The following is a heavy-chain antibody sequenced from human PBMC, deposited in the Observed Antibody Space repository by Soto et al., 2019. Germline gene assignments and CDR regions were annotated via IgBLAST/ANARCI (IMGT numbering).Heavy chain of an antibody. CDR2: ISSSSSTI. CDR3: ARGIAARPHYYYYYMDV. V-gene: IGHV3-48*01. CDR1: GFTFSSYS. Sequence: GGSLRLSCAASGFTFSSYSMNWVRQAPGKGLEWVSYISSSSSTIYYADSVKGRFTISRDNAKNSLYLQMNSLRAEDTAVYYCARGIAARPHYYYYYMDVWGKGTTVTVSS. J-gene: IGHJ6*03. D-gene: IGHD6-6*01.